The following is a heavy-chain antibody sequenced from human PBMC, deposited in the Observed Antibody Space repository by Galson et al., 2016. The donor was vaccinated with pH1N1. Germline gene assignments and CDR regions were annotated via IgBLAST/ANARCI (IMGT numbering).Heavy chain of an antibody. Sequence: PALVKPTQTLTLTCTFSGFSLSTSGLCVSWIRQSPGKALEWLALIDWDDDKYYNTSLQTRLTISKDTSKNQVVLTMTNVDPVDTPTYSCARFLSGDYLGCFDYWGQGTLVTVSS. CDR2: IDWDDDK. D-gene: IGHD4-17*01. CDR1: GFSLSTSGLC. V-gene: IGHV2-70*01. J-gene: IGHJ4*02. CDR3: ARFLSGDYLGCFDY.